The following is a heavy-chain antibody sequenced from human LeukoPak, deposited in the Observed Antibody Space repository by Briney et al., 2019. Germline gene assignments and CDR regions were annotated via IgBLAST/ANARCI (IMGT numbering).Heavy chain of an antibody. J-gene: IGHJ6*03. CDR1: GFTFSSYW. D-gene: IGHD6-13*01. CDR3: AREFLLAAAGNFWDYYYYYMDV. V-gene: IGHV3-64*01. CDR2: ISSNGGST. Sequence: GGSLRLSCAASGFTFSSYWMSWVRQAPGKGLEYVSAISSNGGSTYYANSVKGRFTISRDNSKNTLYLQMGSLRAEDMAVYYCAREFLLAAAGNFWDYYYYYMDVWGKGTTVTVSS.